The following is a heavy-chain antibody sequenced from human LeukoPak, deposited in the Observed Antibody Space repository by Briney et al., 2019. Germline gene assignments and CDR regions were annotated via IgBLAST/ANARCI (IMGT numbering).Heavy chain of an antibody. CDR2: IYYSGST. CDR1: GGSISSGDYY. CDR3: ARDGALGYCSSTSCHYPFDP. J-gene: IGHJ5*02. D-gene: IGHD2-2*01. V-gene: IGHV4-30-4*01. Sequence: SQTLSLTCTVSGGSISSGDYYWSWIRQPPGKGLEWIGYIYYSGSTYYNPSLKSRVTISVDTSKNQFSLKLSSVTAADTAVYYCARDGALGYCSSTSCHYPFDPWGQGTLVTVSS.